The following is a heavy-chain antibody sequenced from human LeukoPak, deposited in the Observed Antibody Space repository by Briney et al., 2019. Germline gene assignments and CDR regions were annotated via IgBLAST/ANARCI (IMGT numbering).Heavy chain of an antibody. J-gene: IGHJ4*02. V-gene: IGHV4-31*03. Sequence: SQTLSLTCTVSGGSISSDDYYWSWIRQPPGRGLEWIGYIYYSGSTYYNPSLKSRVTISVDTSKNQFSLKLSSVTAADTAVYYCARDTMVRGVIVPFDYWGQGTLVTVSS. D-gene: IGHD3-10*01. CDR1: GGSISSDDYY. CDR2: IYYSGST. CDR3: ARDTMVRGVIVPFDY.